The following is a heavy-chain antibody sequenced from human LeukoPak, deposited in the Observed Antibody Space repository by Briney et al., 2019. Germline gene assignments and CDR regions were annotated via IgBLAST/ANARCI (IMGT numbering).Heavy chain of an antibody. CDR1: GGSISGGGDT. CDR2: IYYSGFT. CDR3: AGGHRDYPFDS. D-gene: IGHD4-17*01. J-gene: IGHJ4*02. V-gene: IGHV4-30-4*07. Sequence: PSQTLSLTCSVSGGSISGGGDTWNWIRQPPGKSLEWLGHIYYSGFTSYNPSLQSRLLISVDTSKNQFSLRLTSVTAADTAVYFCAGGHRDYPFDSWGQGTLVAVSS.